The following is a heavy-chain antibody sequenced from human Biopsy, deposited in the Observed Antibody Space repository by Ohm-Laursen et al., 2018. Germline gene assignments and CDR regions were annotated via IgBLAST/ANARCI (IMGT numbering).Heavy chain of an antibody. CDR3: ARDER. D-gene: IGHD5-24*01. J-gene: IGHJ4*02. CDR1: GFIFSASW. CDR2: INPDGSVK. Sequence: SLRLSCTASGFIFSASWMSWVRQAPGKGLEWVANINPDGSVKYFADSVKGRFTISRDNAENSMYLQMSSLTVDDTAVYYCARDERWGQGTLVTVSS. V-gene: IGHV3-7*01.